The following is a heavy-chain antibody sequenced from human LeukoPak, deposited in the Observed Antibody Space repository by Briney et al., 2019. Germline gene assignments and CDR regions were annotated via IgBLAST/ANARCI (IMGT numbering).Heavy chain of an antibody. CDR2: INHSGST. D-gene: IGHD3-16*02. CDR1: GGSFRGYY. J-gene: IGHJ6*04. CDR3: ARGHYDYVWGSYHNVYYYYGMDV. Sequence: SETLSLTCAVYGGSFRGYYWGWIRQPPGKGLEWIGEINHSGSTNYNPSLKSQVTISVDTSNNQFSLKLSSVTAADTAVYYCARGHYDYVWGSYHNVYYYYGMDVWGKGATVTV. V-gene: IGHV4-34*01.